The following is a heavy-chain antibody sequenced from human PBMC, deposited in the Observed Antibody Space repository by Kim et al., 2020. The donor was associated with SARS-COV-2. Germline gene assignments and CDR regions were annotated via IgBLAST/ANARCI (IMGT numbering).Heavy chain of an antibody. Sequence: GGSLRLSCAASGFTFSDYYMSWVRQAPGKGLEWVSYISGSSTDTNYYGDSVKGRFTISRDNAKNSLYLQMNSLRAEDTAVYYCVRDIRAVGVTYYLDFWGQGTLVTVSS. J-gene: IGHJ4*02. CDR2: ISGSSTDT. CDR3: VRDIRAVGVTYYLDF. D-gene: IGHD1-26*01. CDR1: GFTFSDYY. V-gene: IGHV3-11*05.